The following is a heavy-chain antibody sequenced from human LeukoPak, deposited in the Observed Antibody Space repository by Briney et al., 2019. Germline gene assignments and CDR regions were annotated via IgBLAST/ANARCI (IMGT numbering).Heavy chain of an antibody. CDR3: TLYGDYEAY. Sequence: GGSLRLSCAASGFTFSGSAMHWVRQASGKGLEWVGRIRSKANSYATAHAASVKGRFTISRDDSKNTAYLQMNSLKTEDTAVYYCTLYGDYEAYWGQGTLVTVSS. CDR1: GFTFSGSA. CDR2: IRSKANSYAT. V-gene: IGHV3-73*01. J-gene: IGHJ4*02. D-gene: IGHD4-17*01.